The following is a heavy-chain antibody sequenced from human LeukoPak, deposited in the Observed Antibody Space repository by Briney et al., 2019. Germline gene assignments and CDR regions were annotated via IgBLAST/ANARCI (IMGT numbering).Heavy chain of an antibody. CDR1: GGSFSGYY. V-gene: IGHV4-4*07. CDR2: IYTSGST. D-gene: IGHD3-22*01. Sequence: SETLSLTCAVYGGSFSGYYWSWIRQPAGKGLEWIGRIYTSGSTNYNPSLKSRVTMSVDTSKNQFSLKLSSVTAADTAVYYCARDAYDSSGYHRYWGQGTLVTVSS. CDR3: ARDAYDSSGYHRY. J-gene: IGHJ4*02.